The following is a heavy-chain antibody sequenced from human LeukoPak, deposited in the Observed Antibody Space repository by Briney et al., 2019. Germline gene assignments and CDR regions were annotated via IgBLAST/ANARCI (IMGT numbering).Heavy chain of an antibody. V-gene: IGHV3-11*01. Sequence: GGSLRLSCAASGFTFSDYYMNWIRQAPGKGLEWVSYISSSGSTIYYADSVKGRFTISRDNAKNLLYLQMNSLRAEDTAVYYCARDSSRIAGRKSFRQGRASIVVVPAAIGGWFDPWGQGTLVTVSS. CDR3: ARDSSRIAGRKSFRQGRASIVVVPAAIGGWFDP. CDR2: ISSSGSTI. D-gene: IGHD2-2*02. J-gene: IGHJ5*02. CDR1: GFTFSDYY.